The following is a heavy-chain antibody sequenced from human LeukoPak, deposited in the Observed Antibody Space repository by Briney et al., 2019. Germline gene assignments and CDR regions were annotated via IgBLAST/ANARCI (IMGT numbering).Heavy chain of an antibody. V-gene: IGHV1-69*06. Sequence: ASVKVSCKASGGTFSSYATSWVRQAPGQGLEWMGGIIPIFGTANYAQKFQGRVTITADKSTSTAYMELSSLRSEGTAVYYCAGSIAARPSGIDYWGQGTLVTVSS. CDR1: GGTFSSYA. D-gene: IGHD6-6*01. J-gene: IGHJ4*02. CDR3: AGSIAARPSGIDY. CDR2: IIPIFGTA.